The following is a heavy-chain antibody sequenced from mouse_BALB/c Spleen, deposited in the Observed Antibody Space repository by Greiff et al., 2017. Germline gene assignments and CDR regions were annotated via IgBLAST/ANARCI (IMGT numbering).Heavy chain of an antibody. CDR2: ISYSGST. CDR1: GDSITSGY. CDR3: ARYNYRYDVGAMDY. Sequence: EVKLQESGPSLVKPSQTLSLTCSVTGDSITSGYWNWIRKFPGNKLEYMGYISYSGSTYYNPSLKSRISITRDTSKNQYYLQLNSVTTEDTATYYCARYNYRYDVGAMDYWGQGTSVTVSS. J-gene: IGHJ4*01. D-gene: IGHD2-14*01. V-gene: IGHV3-8*02.